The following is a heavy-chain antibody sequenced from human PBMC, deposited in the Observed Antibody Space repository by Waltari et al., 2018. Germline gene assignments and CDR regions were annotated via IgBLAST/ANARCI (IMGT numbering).Heavy chain of an antibody. Sequence: QVQLVESGGGVVQPGGSLRLSCTASGLTFSASGMHWVRQAPGKGLEWVAFIGYDGSNKYYSDSVKGRFTISRDNSKNTLFLQMNSLRVEDTSVYYCATKDGIGDYYYMDVWGKGATVTISS. CDR3: ATKDGIGDYYYMDV. CDR1: GLTFSASG. D-gene: IGHD1-1*01. J-gene: IGHJ6*03. V-gene: IGHV3-30*02. CDR2: IGYDGSNK.